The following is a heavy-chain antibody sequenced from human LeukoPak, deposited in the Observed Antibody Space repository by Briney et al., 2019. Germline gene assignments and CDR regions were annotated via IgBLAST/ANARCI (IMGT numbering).Heavy chain of an antibody. CDR1: GFTFSNNA. CDR2: IEGSGDAT. D-gene: IGHD2-2*01. V-gene: IGHV3-23*01. J-gene: IGHJ4*02. CDR3: AKDICRWDFDY. Sequence: PGGSLRLSCAASGFTFSNNAMSWVRQAPGKGLEWVSGIEGSGDATHYADSLKGRFTISRDTSKNTLYLQMNSLRAEDTAVYYCAKDICRWDFDYWGQGTLVTVTS.